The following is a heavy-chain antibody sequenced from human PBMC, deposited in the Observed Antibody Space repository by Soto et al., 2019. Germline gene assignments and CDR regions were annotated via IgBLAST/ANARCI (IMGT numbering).Heavy chain of an antibody. Sequence: PSETLSLTCTVSGGSISSYYWSWIRQPPGKGLEWIGYIYYSGSTNYNPSLKSRVTISVDTSKNQFSLKLSSVTAADTAVYYCAREKDYYDSSGSDRRFGYWGQGTLVTVSS. D-gene: IGHD3-22*01. CDR3: AREKDYYDSSGSDRRFGY. J-gene: IGHJ4*02. CDR2: IYYSGST. CDR1: GGSISSYY. V-gene: IGHV4-59*01.